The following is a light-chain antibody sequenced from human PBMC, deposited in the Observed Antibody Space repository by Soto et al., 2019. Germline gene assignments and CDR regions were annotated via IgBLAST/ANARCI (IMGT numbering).Light chain of an antibody. Sequence: QSVLTQPASVSGSPGQSITISCTGTSSDVGGYNYVSWYQQHPGKAPKPLIYDVTNRPSGVSNRFSGSKSGNTASLTISGLQAEDEADYYCSSYAGSGTYVFGTGTKVTVL. CDR1: SSDVGGYNY. J-gene: IGLJ1*01. V-gene: IGLV2-14*01. CDR2: DVT. CDR3: SSYAGSGTYV.